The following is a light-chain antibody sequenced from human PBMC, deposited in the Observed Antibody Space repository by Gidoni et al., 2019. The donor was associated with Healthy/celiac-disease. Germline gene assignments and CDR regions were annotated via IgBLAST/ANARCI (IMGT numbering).Light chain of an antibody. Sequence: EIVLTQYPATLYLSPGERATLSCRDSPSVSSYLAWYQQKPGQAPRLLIYDASNRATGLPARFSGSGSWTDFTLTISSLEPEDFSVYYCQQRSNWPPATFGQGTKVEIK. J-gene: IGKJ1*01. CDR2: DAS. V-gene: IGKV3-11*01. CDR1: PSVSSY. CDR3: QQRSNWPPAT.